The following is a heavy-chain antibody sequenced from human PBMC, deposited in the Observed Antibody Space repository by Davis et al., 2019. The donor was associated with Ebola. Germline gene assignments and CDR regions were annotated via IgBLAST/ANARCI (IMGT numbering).Heavy chain of an antibody. CDR3: AKVNIGAAAGGMDV. J-gene: IGHJ6*02. CDR1: GFTFDDYA. CDR2: ISWNSGSI. D-gene: IGHD6-13*01. Sequence: GGSLRLSCAASGFTFDDYAMHWVRQAPGKGLEWVSGISWNSGSIGYADSVKGRFTISRDNAKNSLYLQMNSLRAEDTALYYCAKVNIGAAAGGMDVWGQGTTVTVSS. V-gene: IGHV3-9*01.